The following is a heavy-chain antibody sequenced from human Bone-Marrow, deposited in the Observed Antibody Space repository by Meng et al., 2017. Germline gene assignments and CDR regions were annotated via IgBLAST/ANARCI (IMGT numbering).Heavy chain of an antibody. CDR2: IWYDGSNK. V-gene: IGHV3-33*01. CDR1: GFTFSSYG. CDR3: ARDDTHYYGSEYYGMDV. J-gene: IGHJ6*02. Sequence: GESLKISCAASGFTFSSYGMHWVRQAPGKGLEWVAVIWYDGSNKYYADSVKGRFTISRDNSKNTLYLQMNSLRAGDTAVYYCARDDTHYYGSEYYGMDVWGQGTTVTVSS. D-gene: IGHD3-10*01.